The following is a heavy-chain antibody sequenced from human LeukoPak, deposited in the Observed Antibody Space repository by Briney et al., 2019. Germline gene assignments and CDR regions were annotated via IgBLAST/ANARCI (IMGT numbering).Heavy chain of an antibody. Sequence: EGSLRLSCAASGFTFSSYSMNWVRQAPGKGLEWVSYISSSSSTIYYADSVKGRFTISRDNAKNSLYLQMNSLRAEDTAVYYCARESYDSSGYHSGYYMDVWGKGTTVTVSS. CDR2: ISSSSSTI. J-gene: IGHJ6*03. CDR3: ARESYDSSGYHSGYYMDV. CDR1: GFTFSSYS. V-gene: IGHV3-48*04. D-gene: IGHD3-22*01.